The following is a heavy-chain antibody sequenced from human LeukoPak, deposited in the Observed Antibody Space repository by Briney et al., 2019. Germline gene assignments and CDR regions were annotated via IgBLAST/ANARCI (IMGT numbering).Heavy chain of an antibody. Sequence: GGSLRLSCAASGFTFSSYGMHWVRQAPGKGLEWVAVISYDVGKKYYADSVKGRFTISRDNAKNSLYLQMNSLRAEDTAVYYCARDATLLNYYDSSGYTFDYWGQGTLVTVSS. CDR2: ISYDVGKK. V-gene: IGHV3-30*03. CDR3: ARDATLLNYYDSSGYTFDY. J-gene: IGHJ4*02. D-gene: IGHD3-22*01. CDR1: GFTFSSYG.